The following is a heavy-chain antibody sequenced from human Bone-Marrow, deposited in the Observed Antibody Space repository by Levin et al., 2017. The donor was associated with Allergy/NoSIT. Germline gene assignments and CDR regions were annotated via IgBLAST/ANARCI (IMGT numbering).Heavy chain of an antibody. D-gene: IGHD1-7*01. Sequence: EASVKVSCKASGYTFTTYGITWVRQAPGQGLEWMGLISGDDGYTNYAQKFQGRVTMTRDTSTSTAYMELRSLRSDGTAVYFCAKNYNVGSWDDYWGQGTLVTVSS. J-gene: IGHJ4*02. CDR1: GYTFTTYG. CDR3: AKNYNVGSWDDY. V-gene: IGHV1-18*01. CDR2: ISGDDGYT.